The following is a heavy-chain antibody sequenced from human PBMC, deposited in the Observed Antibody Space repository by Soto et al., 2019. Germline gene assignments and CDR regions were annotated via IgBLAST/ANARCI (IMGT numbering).Heavy chain of an antibody. CDR2: IKPNSGGT. CDR1: GYTFTGYY. J-gene: IGHJ4*02. D-gene: IGHD6-19*01. Sequence: GASVKVSCKASGYTFTGYYIHWVRQAPGQGLEWMGWIKPNSGGTNYAQKFQGWVTMTRDTSISTAYMELSRLRSDDTAVYYCARGGRDAGRYVPYFDYWGQGSLVTVSS. CDR3: ARGGRDAGRYVPYFDY. V-gene: IGHV1-2*04.